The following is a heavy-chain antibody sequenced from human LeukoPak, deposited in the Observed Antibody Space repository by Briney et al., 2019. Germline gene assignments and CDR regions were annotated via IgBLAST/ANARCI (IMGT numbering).Heavy chain of an antibody. D-gene: IGHD5-12*01. J-gene: IGHJ6*02. CDR1: GPSFINFW. CDR3: ARCGYSGHGMDV. CDR2: VYPRDSGT. Sequence: GESLKISCQGSGPSFINFWIAWVRQMPGKGLEWMGIVYPRDSGTRYSPSFQGQVTISADKSISTAYLQWSSLKASDTAIYYCARCGYSGHGMDVWGQGTTVTVSS. V-gene: IGHV5-51*01.